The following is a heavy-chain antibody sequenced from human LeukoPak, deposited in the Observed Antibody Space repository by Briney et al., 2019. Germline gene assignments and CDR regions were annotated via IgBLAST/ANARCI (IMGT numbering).Heavy chain of an antibody. CDR2: INHSGST. D-gene: IGHD2-2*01. J-gene: IGHJ4*02. CDR1: GGSFSGYY. Sequence: SETLSLTCAVYGGSFSGYYWSWIRQPPGKGLEWIGEINHSGSTNYNPSLKSRVTISVDTSKNQFSLKLSSVTAADTAVYYCARVIVVVPAAIGFDYWGQGTLVTVSS. CDR3: ARVIVVVPAAIGFDY. V-gene: IGHV4-34*01.